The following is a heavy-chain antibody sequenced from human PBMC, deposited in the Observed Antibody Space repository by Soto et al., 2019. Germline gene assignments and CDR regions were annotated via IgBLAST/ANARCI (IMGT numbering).Heavy chain of an antibody. V-gene: IGHV3-23*01. Sequence: EVQLLESGGGLVQPGGSLEISCGASGFRFSNYAMRWVRQAPGKGPEWVSSVGGSNSDTDYADSVKGRFTISRDNSKNKLYLQMNSLRAEDTAIYFGAKDFIPMNGVYDSFHIWGQGTTVTVSS. D-gene: IGHD2-8*01. J-gene: IGHJ3*02. CDR2: VGGSNSDT. CDR3: AKDFIPMNGVYDSFHI. CDR1: GFRFSNYA.